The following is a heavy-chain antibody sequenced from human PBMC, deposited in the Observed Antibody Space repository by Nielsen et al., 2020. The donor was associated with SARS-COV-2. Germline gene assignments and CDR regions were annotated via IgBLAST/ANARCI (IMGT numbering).Heavy chain of an antibody. CDR1: GFTVSSYY. CDR2: ISWNSGSI. V-gene: IGHV3-9*01. Sequence: GGSLRLSCAASGFTVSSYYMSWVRQAPGKGLEWVSGISWNSGSIGYADSVKGRFTISRDNAKNSLYLQMNSLRAEDTALYYCAKESGESFDYWGQGTLVTVSS. J-gene: IGHJ4*02. D-gene: IGHD3-10*01. CDR3: AKESGESFDY.